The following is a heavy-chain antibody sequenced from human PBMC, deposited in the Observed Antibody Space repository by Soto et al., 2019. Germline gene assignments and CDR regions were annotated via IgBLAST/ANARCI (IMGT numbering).Heavy chain of an antibody. CDR2: ISPNSGRP. J-gene: IGHJ4*02. Sequence: ASVKVSCKASGYTFNKYDITWVRQAPGQGLEWLGLISPNSGRPSYAQKFERRVTMTTDTSTTTAYLELRSLRSDDTAVYYCVRQYYDFWTDYPDFDYWGQGTLVTVSS. CDR3: VRQYYDFWTDYPDFDY. D-gene: IGHD3-3*01. V-gene: IGHV1-18*04. CDR1: GYTFNKYD.